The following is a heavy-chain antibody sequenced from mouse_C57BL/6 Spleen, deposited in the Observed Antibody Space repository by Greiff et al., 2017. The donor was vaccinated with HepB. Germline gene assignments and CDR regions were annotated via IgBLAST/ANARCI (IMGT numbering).Heavy chain of an antibody. J-gene: IGHJ4*01. Sequence: VQLVESGAELVRPGASVTLSCKASGYTFTDYEMHWVKQTPVHGLEWIGAIDPETGGTAYNQKFKGKAILTADKSSSTAYMELRSVTSEDSAVYYCTRPPYYYGSSRYAMDYWGQGTSVTVSS. CDR3: TRPPYYYGSSRYAMDY. V-gene: IGHV1-15*01. CDR1: GYTFTDYE. CDR2: IDPETGGT. D-gene: IGHD1-1*01.